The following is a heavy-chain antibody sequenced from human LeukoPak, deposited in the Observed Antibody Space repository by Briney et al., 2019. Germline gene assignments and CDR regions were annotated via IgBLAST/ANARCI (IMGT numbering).Heavy chain of an antibody. J-gene: IGHJ4*02. V-gene: IGHV3-7*01. CDR3: ARDRYDYVWGSYRPLGY. D-gene: IGHD3-16*02. CDR2: IKQDGSEK. Sequence: GGSLRLSCAASGFTFSSYWMSWGRQAPGKGLEGVANIKQDGSEKYYVDSVKGRFTISRDNAKNSLYLQMNSLRAEDTAVYYCARDRYDYVWGSYRPLGYWGQGTLVTVSS. CDR1: GFTFSSYW.